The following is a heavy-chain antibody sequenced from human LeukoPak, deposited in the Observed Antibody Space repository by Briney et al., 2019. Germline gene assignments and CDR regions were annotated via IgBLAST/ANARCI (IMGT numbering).Heavy chain of an antibody. D-gene: IGHD6-13*01. J-gene: IGHJ4*02. CDR3: ARGHGSSRGADLAGVDY. CDR2: ISYDGSNK. V-gene: IGHV3-30-3*01. Sequence: GGSLRLSCAASGFTFSSYAMHWVRQAPGKGLEWVAVISYDGSNKYYADSVKGRFTISRDNSKNTLYLQMNSLRAEDTAVYYCARGHGSSRGADLAGVDYWGQGTLVTVSS. CDR1: GFTFSSYA.